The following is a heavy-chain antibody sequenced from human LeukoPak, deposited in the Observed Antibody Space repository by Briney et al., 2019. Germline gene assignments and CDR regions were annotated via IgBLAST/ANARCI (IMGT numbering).Heavy chain of an antibody. CDR3: ATAGNYRFDY. CDR2: INPDGSTI. Sequence: GGSLRLSCAASGFTFSNYWVHWVRQAPGKGLVWVSRINPDGSTINYADSVKGRFTISRDNAKNTLHLQMNSLRAEDTAVYYCATAGNYRFDYWGQGTLVTVSS. CDR1: GFTFSNYW. V-gene: IGHV3-74*01. D-gene: IGHD1-7*01. J-gene: IGHJ4*02.